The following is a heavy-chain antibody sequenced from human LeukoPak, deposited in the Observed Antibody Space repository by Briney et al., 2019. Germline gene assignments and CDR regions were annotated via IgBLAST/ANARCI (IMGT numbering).Heavy chain of an antibody. CDR3: ARREAKDGYNLPNFDY. Sequence: SETLSLTCTVSGGSISSGGYYWSWIRQHPGKGLEWIGSIYYSGSTYYNPSLKSRVTISVDTSKNQFSLMLSSVTAADTAVCYCARREAKDGYNLPNFDYWGQGTLVTVSS. D-gene: IGHD5-24*01. CDR1: GGSISSGGYY. V-gene: IGHV4-39*01. J-gene: IGHJ4*02. CDR2: IYYSGST.